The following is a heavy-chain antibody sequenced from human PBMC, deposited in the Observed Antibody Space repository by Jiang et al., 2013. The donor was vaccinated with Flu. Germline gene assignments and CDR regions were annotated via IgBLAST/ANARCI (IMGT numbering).Heavy chain of an antibody. CDR2: IYSSGST. CDR1: GGSISSYY. Sequence: PSETLSLTCTVSGGSISSYYWSWIRQPPGKGLEWIGYIYSSGSTNYNPSLKSRVTISVDTSKNQFSLKLNSVTAADTAVYYCARGNYYYDSSGYPQFDYWGQGTLVTVSS. CDR3: ARGNYYYDSSGYPQFDY. D-gene: IGHD3-22*01. V-gene: IGHV4-59*01. J-gene: IGHJ4*02.